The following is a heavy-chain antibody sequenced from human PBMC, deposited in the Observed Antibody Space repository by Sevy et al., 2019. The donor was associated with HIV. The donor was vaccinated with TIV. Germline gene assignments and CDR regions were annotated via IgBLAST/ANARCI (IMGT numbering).Heavy chain of an antibody. CDR1: GYTLTELS. CDR3: ATTKDYYHSSGYPFDY. Sequence: ASVKVSCKVSGYTLTELSMHWVRQAPGKGLEWMGSFDPEDGETIYQQKFQGRVTLTEDTSTDTAYMELSSLRSEDTAVYYCATTKDYYHSSGYPFDYWGQGTLVTVSS. V-gene: IGHV1-24*01. J-gene: IGHJ4*02. D-gene: IGHD3-22*01. CDR2: FDPEDGET.